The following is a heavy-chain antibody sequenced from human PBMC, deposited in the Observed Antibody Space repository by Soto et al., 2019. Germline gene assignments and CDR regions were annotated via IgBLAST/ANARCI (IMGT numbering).Heavy chain of an antibody. D-gene: IGHD4-17*01. CDR2: IIPALGTA. CDR1: GGTFSSHT. V-gene: IGHV1-69*08. CDR3: ARPDFGDYWYFDL. Sequence: QDQLVQSGAEVKKPGSSVKVSCKASGGTFSSHTFSWVRQAPGQGLEWMGRIIPALGTATYAQKFQGRVTITAGESATTVYMELNSLRSDETAVYYCARPDFGDYWYFDLWGRGTLVTVSS. J-gene: IGHJ2*01.